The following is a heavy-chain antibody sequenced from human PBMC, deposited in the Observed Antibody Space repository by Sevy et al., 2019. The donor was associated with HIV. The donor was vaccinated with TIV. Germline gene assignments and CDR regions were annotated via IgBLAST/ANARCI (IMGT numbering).Heavy chain of an antibody. CDR1: GFSLSTYW. J-gene: IGHJ1*01. CDR2: IKQDGSVK. Sequence: GGSLRLSCAASGFSLSTYWMSWVRQAPGKGLEWVANIKQDGSVKYYVASVKGRFTISRDNARNFLYLQMNSLRAEDTALYYCVRAIAADGSFWGQGTLVTVSS. V-gene: IGHV3-7*01. D-gene: IGHD6-13*01. CDR3: VRAIAADGSF.